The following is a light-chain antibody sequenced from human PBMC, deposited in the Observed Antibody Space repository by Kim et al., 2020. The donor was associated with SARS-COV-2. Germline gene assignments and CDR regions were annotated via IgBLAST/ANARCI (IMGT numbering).Light chain of an antibody. CDR1: QSSSSW. V-gene: IGKV1-5*03. CDR3: QQYSSYPYT. J-gene: IGKJ2*01. Sequence: SASIGDRVTITCRASQSSSSWLAWYQQKPGKAPKLLIYKATGLETGDPVRFSGRGSGTQFTLSINNLQPDDFATYYCQQYSSYPYTFGQGTKLEI. CDR2: KAT.